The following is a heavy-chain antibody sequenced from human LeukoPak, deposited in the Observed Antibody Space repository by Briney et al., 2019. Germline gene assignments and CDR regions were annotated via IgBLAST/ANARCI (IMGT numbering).Heavy chain of an antibody. J-gene: IGHJ4*02. Sequence: GGSLRLSCAASGLIFSSYEMNWVRQAPGKGLEWVSYISTSGNSINYADSVKGRFTISRDNAKNSLYLQMNSLRAEDTAVYYWAGAGFDYWGQGTLVAGSS. CDR3: AGAGFDY. V-gene: IGHV3-48*03. CDR1: GLIFSSYE. D-gene: IGHD3-10*01. CDR2: ISTSGNSI.